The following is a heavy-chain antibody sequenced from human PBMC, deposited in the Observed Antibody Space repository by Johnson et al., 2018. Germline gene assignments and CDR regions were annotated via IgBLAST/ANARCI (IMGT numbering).Heavy chain of an antibody. CDR2: IIPILGIA. CDR1: GGTFSSYA. Sequence: VQLVESGAEVKKPGASVKVSCKASGGTFSSYAISWVRQAPGQGLEWMGRIIPILGIANYAQKFQGRVTITADKSTSTAYMELSSLRSEDTAVYYCARDFGHSGSPFQHWGQGTLVTVSS. V-gene: IGHV1-69*09. J-gene: IGHJ1*01. CDR3: ARDFGHSGSPFQH. D-gene: IGHD1-26*01.